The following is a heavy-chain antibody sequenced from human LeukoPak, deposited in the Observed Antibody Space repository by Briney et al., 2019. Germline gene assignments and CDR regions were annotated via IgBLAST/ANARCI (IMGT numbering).Heavy chain of an antibody. Sequence: GGSLRLSCAASGFTFSSYSMNWVRHAPGKGLERVSYISSSSSIIDYADSVKGRFTISRDNAKNSLYLQMNSLRAEDTVVYYCARVRGYSYGYSDYWGQGTLVTVSS. CDR2: ISSSSSII. CDR3: ARVRGYSYGYSDY. J-gene: IGHJ4*02. V-gene: IGHV3-48*01. D-gene: IGHD5-18*01. CDR1: GFTFSSYS.